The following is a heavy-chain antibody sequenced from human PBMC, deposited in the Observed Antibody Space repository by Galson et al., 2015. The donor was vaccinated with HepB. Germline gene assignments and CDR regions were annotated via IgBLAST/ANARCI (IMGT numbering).Heavy chain of an antibody. CDR2: ISHHGDSI. Sequence: SLRLSCAGSGFMFSGYGMHWLRQAPGKGLEWVAVISHHGDSIYYADEVRGRFTISRDNSKRTLYLQMNSQRTEDTAVYYCVKDHDFWNVYYRGGRFGSWGQGTRVTVSS. CDR3: VKDHDFWNVYYRGGRFGS. D-gene: IGHD3-3*01. V-gene: IGHV3-30*18. J-gene: IGHJ5*01. CDR1: GFMFSGYG.